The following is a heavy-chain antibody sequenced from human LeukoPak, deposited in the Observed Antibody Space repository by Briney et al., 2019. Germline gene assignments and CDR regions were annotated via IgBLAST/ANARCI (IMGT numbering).Heavy chain of an antibody. CDR3: ARGLYNYGPLFDY. CDR1: GGSISDYF. Sequence: SETLSLTCTVSGGSISDYFWSWIRQSPGKGLEWIGYIQYSGSTNYNPSLKSRVIILVDTSKNQFSLKLSSVTAADTAVYYCARGLYNYGPLFDYWGQGTLVAVSS. CDR2: IQYSGST. D-gene: IGHD5-24*01. J-gene: IGHJ4*02. V-gene: IGHV4-59*01.